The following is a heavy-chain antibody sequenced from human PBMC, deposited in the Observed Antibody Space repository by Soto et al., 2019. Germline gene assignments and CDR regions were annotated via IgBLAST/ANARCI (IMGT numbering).Heavy chain of an antibody. CDR2: MNPNSGNT. CDR3: ARGFRSSGSLDFDY. V-gene: IGHV1-8*01. D-gene: IGHD1-26*01. CDR1: GYTFTSYD. J-gene: IGHJ4*02. Sequence: ASVKVSCKASGYTFTSYDINWVRQATGQGLEWMGWMNPNSGNTGYAQKFQGRVTMTRNTSISTAYMELSSLRSEDTAVYYCARGFRSSGSLDFDYWGQGTLVTVSS.